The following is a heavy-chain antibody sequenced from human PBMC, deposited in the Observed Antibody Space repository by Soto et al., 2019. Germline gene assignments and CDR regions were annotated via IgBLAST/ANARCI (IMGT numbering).Heavy chain of an antibody. D-gene: IGHD3-22*01. CDR3: ARQSYYDSSGYHQSPFDY. CDR2: IYYSGST. J-gene: IGHJ4*02. CDR1: GGSISSSSYY. V-gene: IGHV4-39*01. Sequence: SETLSLTCTVSGGSISSSSYYWGWIRQPPGKGLEWIGSIYYSGSTYYNPSLKSRVTISVDTSKNQFSLKLSSVTAADTAVYYCARQSYYDSSGYHQSPFDYWGQGTLVTVSS.